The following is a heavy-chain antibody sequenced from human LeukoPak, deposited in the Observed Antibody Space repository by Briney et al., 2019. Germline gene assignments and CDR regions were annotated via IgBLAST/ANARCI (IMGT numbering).Heavy chain of an antibody. D-gene: IGHD6-19*01. CDR2: ISHNGNGN. J-gene: IGHJ3*02. CDR3: VRGGVRLAGLDAFDI. CDR1: GFTFSSYW. V-gene: IGHV3-7*03. Sequence: GGALRLSCAASGFTFSSYWKNWAGPAAGKGREGVASISHNGNGNFYLDSVKGRLTIARENSKEFLYLHMNSVRAEDAAVYYCVRGGVRLAGLDAFDIWGQGTVVAVFS.